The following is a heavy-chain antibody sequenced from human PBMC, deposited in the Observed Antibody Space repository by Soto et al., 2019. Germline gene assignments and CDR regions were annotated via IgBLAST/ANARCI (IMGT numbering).Heavy chain of an antibody. CDR3: ARDGGYCSGGSCYPQHYYYYGMDV. J-gene: IGHJ6*02. CDR1: GGTFSSYA. CDR2: IIPIFGTA. V-gene: IGHV1-69*01. D-gene: IGHD2-15*01. Sequence: QVQLVQSGAEVKKPGSSVKVSCKASGGTFSSYAISWVGQAPGQGLEWMGGIIPIFGTANYAQKFQGRVTITADESTSTAYMELSSLRSEDTAVYYCARDGGYCSGGSCYPQHYYYYGMDVWGQGTTVTVSS.